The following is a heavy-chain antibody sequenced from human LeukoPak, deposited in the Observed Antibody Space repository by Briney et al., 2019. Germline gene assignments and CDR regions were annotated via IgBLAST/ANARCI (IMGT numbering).Heavy chain of an antibody. J-gene: IGHJ5*02. CDR1: GFTVSSNY. D-gene: IGHD2-21*02. CDR3: ARADNPYCGGDCYPNWFDP. CDR2: IYSGGST. V-gene: IGHV3-66*02. Sequence: GGSLRLSCAASGFTVSSNYMSWVRQAPGKGLEWVAVIYSGGSTYYADSVKGRFTISRDNCKNTLYLQMNSLRAEDTAVYYCARADNPYCGGDCYPNWFDPWGQETLVTVSS.